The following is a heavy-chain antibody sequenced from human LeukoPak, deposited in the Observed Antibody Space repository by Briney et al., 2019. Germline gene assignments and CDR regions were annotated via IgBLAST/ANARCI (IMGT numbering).Heavy chain of an antibody. D-gene: IGHD3-10*01. CDR1: GFTFSSYA. CDR3: AKTPDFNMVRGVDYYFDY. J-gene: IGHJ4*02. CDR2: ISGSGGST. Sequence: PGGSLRLSCAASGFTFSSYAMSWVRQAPGKGLEWVSAISGSGGSTYYADSVKGRFTISRDNSKNTLYLQMNSLRAEDTAVYYCAKTPDFNMVRGVDYYFDYWGQGTLVTVSS. V-gene: IGHV3-23*01.